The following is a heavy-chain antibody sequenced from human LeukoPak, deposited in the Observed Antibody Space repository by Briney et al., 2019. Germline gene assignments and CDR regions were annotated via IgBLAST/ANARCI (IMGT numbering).Heavy chain of an antibody. CDR1: GYSITSGYY. CDR2: IYHSGTT. J-gene: IGHJ4*02. Sequence: SETLSLTCTVSGYSITSGYYWGWIRQPPGKGLEWIGSIYHSGTTYYNPSLESRVTISIDTSKNQFSLKLSSVTAADTAVYYCASPTGEHLIPFGGASTGFDYWGQGTLVTVSS. CDR3: ASPTGEHLIPFGGASTGFDY. V-gene: IGHV4-38-2*02. D-gene: IGHD3-16*01.